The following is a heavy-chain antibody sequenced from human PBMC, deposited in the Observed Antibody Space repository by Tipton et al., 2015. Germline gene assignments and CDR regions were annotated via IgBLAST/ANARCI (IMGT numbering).Heavy chain of an antibody. CDR1: GGSISSTSYY. Sequence: TLSLTCTVSGGSISSTSYYWSWIRQHPGKGLEWIGYIYYSGSTYYNPSLKSRVTISLDTSKNQFSLKLSSVTAADTAVYYCARERCTNGVCPLDYWGQGTLVTVSS. D-gene: IGHD2-8*01. CDR3: ARERCTNGVCPLDY. CDR2: IYYSGST. V-gene: IGHV4-31*03. J-gene: IGHJ4*02.